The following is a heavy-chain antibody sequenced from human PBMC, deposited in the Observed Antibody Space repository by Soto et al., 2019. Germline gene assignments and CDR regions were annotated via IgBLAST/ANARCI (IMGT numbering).Heavy chain of an antibody. CDR2: IYYSGST. J-gene: IGHJ5*02. CDR1: GGSISSSSYY. Sequence: SETLSLTCTVSGGSISSSSYYWGWIRQPPGKGLEWIGSIYYSGSTYYNPSLKSRVTISVDTSKNQFSLKLSSVTAADTAVYYCARTPPVYXSFWFDPWGQGTLVTVSS. CDR3: ARTPPVYXSFWFDP. V-gene: IGHV4-39*01.